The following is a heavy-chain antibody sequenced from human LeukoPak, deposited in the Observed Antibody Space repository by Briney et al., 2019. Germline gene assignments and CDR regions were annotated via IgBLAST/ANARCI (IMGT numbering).Heavy chain of an antibody. D-gene: IGHD1-20*01. CDR1: GFTFSHYA. J-gene: IGHJ6*03. V-gene: IGHV3-30-3*01. Sequence: PGGSLRLSCAASGFTFSHYAMHWVRQAPGKGLEWVAVISDDGSNKYYADSVKGRFTISRDNSKNTLYLQMNSLRAEDTAVYYCARGLYNWNRDYYMDVWGKGTTVTVSS. CDR3: ARGLYNWNRDYYMDV. CDR2: ISDDGSNK.